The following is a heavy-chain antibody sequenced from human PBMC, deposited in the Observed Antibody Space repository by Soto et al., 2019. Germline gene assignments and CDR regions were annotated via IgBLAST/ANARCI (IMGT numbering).Heavy chain of an antibody. CDR3: ARHAHYYGSGSYPDYYYYYMDV. J-gene: IGHJ6*03. V-gene: IGHV3-53*01. Sequence: GGSLRLSCAASGFTVSSNYMSWVRQAPGKGLEWVSVIYSGGSTYYADSVKGRFTISRDNSKNTLYLQMNSLRAEDTAVYYCARHAHYYGSGSYPDYYYYYMDVWGKGTTVTVSS. D-gene: IGHD3-10*01. CDR1: GFTVSSNY. CDR2: IYSGGST.